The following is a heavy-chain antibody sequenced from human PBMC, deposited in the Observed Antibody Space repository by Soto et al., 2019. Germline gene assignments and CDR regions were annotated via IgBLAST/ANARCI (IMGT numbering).Heavy chain of an antibody. CDR3: TRDRSGTMLF. V-gene: IGHV3-7*01. CDR2: MNQDGSER. D-gene: IGHD1-7*01. J-gene: IGHJ4*02. Sequence: EVQLVESGGGLVQPGGSLRLSCTASGFTFSNYWMSWVRQAPGEGLEWVANMNQDGSERYYVDSVKGQFTISRDNAKNSLYLQVSSLRAEDTAIYYCTRDRSGTMLFWGQGTLVTVSS. CDR1: GFTFSNYW.